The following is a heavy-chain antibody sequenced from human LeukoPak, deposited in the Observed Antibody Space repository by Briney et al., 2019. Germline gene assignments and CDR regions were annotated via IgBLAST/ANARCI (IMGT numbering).Heavy chain of an antibody. D-gene: IGHD3-22*01. CDR1: GFTFSRFW. CDR2: INQDGTEK. V-gene: IGHV3-7*01. CDR3: ATQSYYYDSSGYYIT. Sequence: GGSLRLSCAASGFTFSRFWMNWVRQAPGKGLEGVASINQDGTEKFYADSVKGRFTISRDNGKNSLYLQMSSLRAEDTAIYYCATQSYYYDSSGYYITWGQGTLVTVSS. J-gene: IGHJ5*02.